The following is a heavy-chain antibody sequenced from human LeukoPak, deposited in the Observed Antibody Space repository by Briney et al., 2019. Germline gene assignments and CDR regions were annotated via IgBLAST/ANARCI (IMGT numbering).Heavy chain of an antibody. CDR2: INHSGST. J-gene: IGHJ4*02. CDR3: ARDGDYWGRVARWGY. V-gene: IGHV4-34*01. CDR1: GGSFSGYY. D-gene: IGHD4-17*01. Sequence: PSETLSLTCAVYGGSFSGYYWSWIRQPPGKGLEWIGEINHSGSTNYNPSLKSRVTISVDTPKNQFSLKLSSVTAADTAVYYCARDGDYWGRVARWGYWGQGTLVTVSS.